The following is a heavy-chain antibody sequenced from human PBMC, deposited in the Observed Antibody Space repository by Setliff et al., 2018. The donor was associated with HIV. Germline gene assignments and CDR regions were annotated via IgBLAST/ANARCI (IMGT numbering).Heavy chain of an antibody. V-gene: IGHV4-61*09. CDR3: ARHSITLVVGVPERDDAFDI. J-gene: IGHJ3*02. D-gene: IGHD3-22*01. CDR2: IFTSGSA. CDR1: GDSISSGRYY. Sequence: PSETLSLTCTVSGDSISSGRYYWNWIRQPAGKGLDWIGHIFTSGSAFSSGTANYSPSLKSRVTISVGTSKNQFSLKLSSVTAADTAVYYCARHSITLVVGVPERDDAFDIWGQGTMVTVSS.